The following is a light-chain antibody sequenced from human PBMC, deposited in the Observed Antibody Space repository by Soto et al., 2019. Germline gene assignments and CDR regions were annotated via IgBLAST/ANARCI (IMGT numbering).Light chain of an antibody. Sequence: QSALTQPASVSGSPGQSITISCAGTSTDIGRYNYVSWYQQHPGEAPKLLIYEVSNRPSGISHRFSGSKSGNTASLTISGLRAEDEADYYCSSYTRQYTPSYVFGAGTQLTVL. CDR2: EVS. V-gene: IGLV2-14*01. CDR3: SSYTRQYTPSYV. J-gene: IGLJ1*01. CDR1: STDIGRYNY.